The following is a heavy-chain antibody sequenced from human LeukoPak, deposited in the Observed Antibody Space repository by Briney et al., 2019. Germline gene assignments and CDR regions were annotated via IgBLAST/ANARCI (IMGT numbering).Heavy chain of an antibody. V-gene: IGHV3-23*01. Sequence: GGSLRLSCAAPGFKYFSNYPMSWVRQAPGKGLEWVSTISAGGDDTKYAVSVKGRFTISRDNSRDTLFLQMNSLSAEDTGVYFCARDILSGDYSGFWGQGTLVTVSS. CDR1: GFKYFSNYP. J-gene: IGHJ4*02. CDR2: ISAGGDDT. D-gene: IGHD3-9*01. CDR3: ARDILSGDYSGF.